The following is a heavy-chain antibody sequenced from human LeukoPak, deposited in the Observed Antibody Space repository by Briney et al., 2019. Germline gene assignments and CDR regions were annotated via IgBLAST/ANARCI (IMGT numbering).Heavy chain of an antibody. CDR2: IKQDGSEK. J-gene: IGHJ4*02. CDR1: GFTFSSYW. D-gene: IGHD1-20*01. V-gene: IGHV3-7*01. CDR3: ARWANWRERYFDY. Sequence: GGSLRLSCAASGFTFSSYWMSWDRQAPGKGLEWVANIKQDGSEKYYVDSVKGRFTISRDNAKNSLYLQMNSLRAEDTAVYYCARWANWRERYFDYWGQGTLVTVSS.